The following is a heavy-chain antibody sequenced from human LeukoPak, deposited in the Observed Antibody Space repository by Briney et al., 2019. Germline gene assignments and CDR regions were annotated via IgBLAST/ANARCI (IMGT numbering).Heavy chain of an antibody. D-gene: IGHD6-13*01. CDR3: ARDISSSWFLLGSFDY. V-gene: IGHV6-1*01. CDR2: TYYRSKWYN. Sequence: SQTLSLTCAISGDSVSSNSAAWNWIRQSPSRGLEWLGRTYYRSKWYNDYAVSVKSRITINPDTSKNQFSLQLNSVTPEDTAVYYCARDISSSWFLLGSFDYWGQGTLVTVSS. CDR1: GDSVSSNSAA. J-gene: IGHJ4*02.